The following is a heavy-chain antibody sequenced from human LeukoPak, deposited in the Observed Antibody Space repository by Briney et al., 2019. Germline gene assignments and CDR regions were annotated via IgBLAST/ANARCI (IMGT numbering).Heavy chain of an antibody. V-gene: IGHV3-33*01. D-gene: IGHD4-11*01. Sequence: PGRSLRLSCAASGFIYSHYGMHWVRQAPGKGLEWVAVMWSDGSNRFYAGSVKGRFTISRDNSQNTLFLQMNSLRAEDTAMYYCARDAQRGFDYSNSLEYWGHGTLVTVSS. CDR2: MWSDGSNR. CDR3: ARDAQRGFDYSNSLEY. CDR1: GFIYSHYG. J-gene: IGHJ4*01.